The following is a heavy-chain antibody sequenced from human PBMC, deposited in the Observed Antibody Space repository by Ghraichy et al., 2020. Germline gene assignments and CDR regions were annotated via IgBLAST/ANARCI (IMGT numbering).Heavy chain of an antibody. CDR3: AKDRSRTFPHDAFDI. CDR2: ISGSGGST. Sequence: GGSRRLSCAASGFTFSSYAMSWVRQAPGKGLEWVSAISGSGGSTYYADSVKGRFTISRDNSKNTLYLQMNSLRAEDTTVYYCAKDRSRTFPHDAFDIWGHGTMVTVSS. V-gene: IGHV3-23*01. CDR1: GFTFSSYA. J-gene: IGHJ3*02. D-gene: IGHD6-13*01.